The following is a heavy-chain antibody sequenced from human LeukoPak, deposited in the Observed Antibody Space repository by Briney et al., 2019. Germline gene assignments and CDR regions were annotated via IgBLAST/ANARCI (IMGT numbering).Heavy chain of an antibody. V-gene: IGHV4-59*02. CDR2: IYYSGST. CDR3: ARGGYSYGYDY. J-gene: IGHJ4*02. CDR1: GGSVSSYY. Sequence: SETLSLTCTVSGGSVSSYYWSWIRQPPGKGLEWIGYIYYSGSTNYNPSLKSRVTISVDTSKNQFSLKLSSVTAADTAVYYCARGGYSYGYDYWGQGTLVTVSS. D-gene: IGHD5-18*01.